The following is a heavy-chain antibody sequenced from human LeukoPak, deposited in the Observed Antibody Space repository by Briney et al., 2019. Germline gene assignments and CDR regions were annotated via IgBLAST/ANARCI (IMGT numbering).Heavy chain of an antibody. V-gene: IGHV3-15*01. CDR1: GFTFSNAW. CDR2: IKSKTDGGTT. Sequence: GGSLRLSCAASGFTFSNAWMSWVRQAPGKGLEWVGRIKSKTDGGTTDYAAPVKGRFTISRDDSKNTLYLQMNSLKTEDTAVYHCTTAVWSGNYRWGWVGYYYYYMDVWGKGTTVTVFS. D-gene: IGHD3-3*01. J-gene: IGHJ6*03. CDR3: TTAVWSGNYRWGWVGYYYYYMDV.